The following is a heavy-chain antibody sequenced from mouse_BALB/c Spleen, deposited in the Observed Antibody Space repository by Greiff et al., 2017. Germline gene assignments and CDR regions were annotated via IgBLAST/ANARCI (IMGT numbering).Heavy chain of an antibody. CDR2: ISSGGGST. Sequence: EVQGVESGGGLVKPGGSLKLSCAASGFAFSSYDMSWVRQTPEKRLEWVAYISSGGGSTYYPDTVKGRFTISRDNAKNTLYLQMSSLKSEDTAMYYCANYAMDYWGQGTSVTVSS. J-gene: IGHJ4*01. CDR1: GFAFSSYD. CDR3: ANYAMDY. V-gene: IGHV5-12-1*01.